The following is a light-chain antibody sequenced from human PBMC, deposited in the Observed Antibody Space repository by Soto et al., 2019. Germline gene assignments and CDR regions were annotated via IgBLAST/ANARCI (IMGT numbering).Light chain of an antibody. J-gene: IGLJ1*01. V-gene: IGLV2-18*02. Sequence: QSALTQPPSVSGSHGQSVTISCTATTTEIDNYDSVSWYQQAPGTAPKLIIYDVNNRPSGAPDRFSGSTSGNTASLTISGLQAEDETDYFCSSYTSSSTLVFGTGTNMTVL. CDR1: TTEIDNYDS. CDR2: DVN. CDR3: SSYTSSSTLV.